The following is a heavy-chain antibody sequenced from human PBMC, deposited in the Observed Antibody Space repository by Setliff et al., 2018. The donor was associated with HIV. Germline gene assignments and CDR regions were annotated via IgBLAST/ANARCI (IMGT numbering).Heavy chain of an antibody. CDR2: IYYSGST. V-gene: IGHV4-39*01. Sequence: PSETLSLTCTVSGGSISSSSYYWGWIRQPPGKGLEWIGSIYYSGSTYYNPSLKSRVTISVDTSKNQFSLKLSSVTAADTAVYYCAGHGPGGSYDILTGFDYWGQGTLVTVSS. CDR3: AGHGPGGSYDILTGFDY. CDR1: GGSISSSSYY. D-gene: IGHD3-9*01. J-gene: IGHJ4*02.